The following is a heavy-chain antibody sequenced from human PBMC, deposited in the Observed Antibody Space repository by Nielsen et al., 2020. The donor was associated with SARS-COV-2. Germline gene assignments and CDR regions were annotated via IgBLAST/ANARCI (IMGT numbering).Heavy chain of an antibody. CDR2: TSYDGRDK. D-gene: IGHD2-15*01. J-gene: IGHJ4*02. CDR1: EISFRSYG. Sequence: GESLKISCVASEISFRSYGMHWVRQAPGKGLDWVAFTSYDGRDKFYADSVRGRFIVSRDNSKNTLYLQMNSLRAEDTAVYYCAKDCSGGSCVFDYWGQGTLVTVSS. V-gene: IGHV3-30*18. CDR3: AKDCSGGSCVFDY.